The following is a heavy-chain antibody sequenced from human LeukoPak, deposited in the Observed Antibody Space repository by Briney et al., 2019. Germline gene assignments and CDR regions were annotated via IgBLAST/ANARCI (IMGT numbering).Heavy chain of an antibody. CDR3: ARRGITMVRGVATQGYFDY. CDR1: GFTFSSYG. J-gene: IGHJ4*02. V-gene: IGHV3-7*03. CDR2: IKQDGSEK. Sequence: GGSLRLSCAASGFTFSSYGMHWVRQAPGKGLEWVANIKQDGSEKYYVDSVKGRFTISRDNAKNSLYLQMNSLRAEDTAVYYCARRGITMVRGVATQGYFDYWGQGTLVTVSS. D-gene: IGHD3-10*01.